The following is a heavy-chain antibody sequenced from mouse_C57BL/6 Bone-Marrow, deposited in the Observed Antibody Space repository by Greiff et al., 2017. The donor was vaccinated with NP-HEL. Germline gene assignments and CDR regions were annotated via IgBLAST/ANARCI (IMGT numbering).Heavy chain of an antibody. D-gene: IGHD1-1*01. Sequence: QVQLQQSGAELAKPGASVKLSCKASGYTFTSYWMHWVKQRPGQGLEWIGYINPSSGYTKYNQKFTDKATLTSDTSSSTAYMQLSSLTYEDSAVYYCGYGSSYGYWYFDVWGTGTTVTVSS. J-gene: IGHJ1*03. CDR2: INPSSGYT. CDR1: GYTFTSYW. V-gene: IGHV1-7*01. CDR3: GYGSSYGYWYFDV.